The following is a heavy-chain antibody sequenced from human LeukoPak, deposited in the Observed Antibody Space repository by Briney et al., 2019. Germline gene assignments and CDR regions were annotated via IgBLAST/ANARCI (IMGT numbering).Heavy chain of an antibody. Sequence: SVKVSCKTSGGTFNNSAISWVRQAPGQGLEWLGGIMPLFGTAGYAQKFQGRVTITTDESTSTAYMELSSLRSEDTAVYYCARDEGFDPWGQGTLVTVPS. CDR2: IMPLFGTA. J-gene: IGHJ5*02. V-gene: IGHV1-69*05. CDR1: GGTFNNSA. CDR3: ARDEGFDP.